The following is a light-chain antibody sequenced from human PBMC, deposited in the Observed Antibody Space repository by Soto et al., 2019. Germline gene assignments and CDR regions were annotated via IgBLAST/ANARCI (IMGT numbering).Light chain of an antibody. V-gene: IGKV1-39*01. J-gene: IGKJ5*01. CDR2: APS. Sequence: MTQSPSSLSASVGDRVTITCRASQSISSYLNWYQQKPGKAPKLLISAPSTLQSGVPSRFSGSGSGTDFTLTISSLQPEDFATYYCQQSFSTPITFGQGTRLEIK. CDR3: QQSFSTPIT. CDR1: QSISSY.